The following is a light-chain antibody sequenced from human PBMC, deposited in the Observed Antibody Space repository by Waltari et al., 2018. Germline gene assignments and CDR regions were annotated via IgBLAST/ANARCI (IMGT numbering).Light chain of an antibody. CDR1: HSVSNNY. CDR3: QQYGSSPLT. CDR2: GAS. V-gene: IGKV3-20*01. Sequence: EVVLTQYPGTLSLSAGERATLPCRASHSVSNNYLAWYQQKHGQAPRLLSSGASSMATRIPDRFSGSGSGTDFTLTISRLEPEEFAVYYCQQYGSSPLTFGGGTKVEIK. J-gene: IGKJ4*01.